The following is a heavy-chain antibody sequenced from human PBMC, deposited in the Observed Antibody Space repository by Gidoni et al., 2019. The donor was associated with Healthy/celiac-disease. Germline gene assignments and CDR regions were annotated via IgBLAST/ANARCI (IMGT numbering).Heavy chain of an antibody. J-gene: IGHJ4*02. Sequence: QITLKESGPTLVKPTQTLTLTCTFSGFSLSTSGVGVGWIRQPPGKALAWLALIYWNDDKRYSPSLKSRLTITKDTSKNQVVLTMTNMDPVDTATYYCAHRRQWLVLDYWCQGTLVTVSS. CDR2: IYWNDDK. D-gene: IGHD6-19*01. V-gene: IGHV2-5*01. CDR3: AHRRQWLVLDY. CDR1: GFSLSTSGVG.